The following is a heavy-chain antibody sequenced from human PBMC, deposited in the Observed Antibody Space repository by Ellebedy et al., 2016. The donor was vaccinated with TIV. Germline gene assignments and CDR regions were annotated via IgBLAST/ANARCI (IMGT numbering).Heavy chain of an antibody. CDR1: GFTFSSYA. J-gene: IGHJ4*02. Sequence: GESLKISXAASGFTFSSYAMSWVRQAPGKGLEWVSAISGSGGSTYYADSVKGRFTISRDNSKNTLYLQMNSLRAEDTAVYYCAKEGAEGYSSGWYDLYFDYWGQGTLVTVSS. D-gene: IGHD6-19*01. CDR3: AKEGAEGYSSGWYDLYFDY. CDR2: ISGSGGST. V-gene: IGHV3-23*01.